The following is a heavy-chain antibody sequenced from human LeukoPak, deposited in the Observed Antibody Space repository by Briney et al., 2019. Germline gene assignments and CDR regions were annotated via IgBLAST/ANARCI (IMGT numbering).Heavy chain of an antibody. J-gene: IGHJ4*02. CDR2: ISYDGNIK. CDR1: GLTFTSYN. Sequence: GGSLTLSCAASGLTFTSYNFHWVRQAPGKGLEWVSFISYDGNIKYGDSVKGRFTISRDNSKNTLYLQMSSLRAEDTAMYYCARRATTERGHSYGLDFWGQGTLVTVSS. V-gene: IGHV3-30*03. CDR3: ARRATTERGHSYGLDF. D-gene: IGHD5-18*01.